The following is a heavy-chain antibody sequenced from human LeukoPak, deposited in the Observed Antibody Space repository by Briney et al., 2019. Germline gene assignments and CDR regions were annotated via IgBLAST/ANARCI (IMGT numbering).Heavy chain of an antibody. J-gene: IGHJ4*02. CDR1: GFTFSSYW. V-gene: IGHV3-7*01. D-gene: IGHD5-12*01. CDR3: ARVGYSGWNLEY. CDR2: INQGGSVK. Sequence: PGGSLRLSCAASGFTFSSYWMSWVRQAPGKGLEWVANINQGGSVKYYVDSVKGRFTISRDDAKNSLYVQMNSLRDEDTAVYYCARVGYSGWNLEYWGQGTLVPVSS.